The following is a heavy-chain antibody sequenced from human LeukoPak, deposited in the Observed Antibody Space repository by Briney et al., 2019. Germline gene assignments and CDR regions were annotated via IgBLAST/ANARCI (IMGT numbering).Heavy chain of an antibody. CDR2: INGGSGYT. Sequence: ASVKVSCKASGYTFTDYTMHWLRQAPGQRLDWMGWINGGSGYTKYSPEFQGRVTITRDTSASTAYMELSSLRSEDTAVYYCANPRYDSSGYYYVDWGQGTLVTDSS. D-gene: IGHD3-22*01. J-gene: IGHJ4*02. CDR1: GYTFTDYT. CDR3: ANPRYDSSGYYYVD. V-gene: IGHV1-3*01.